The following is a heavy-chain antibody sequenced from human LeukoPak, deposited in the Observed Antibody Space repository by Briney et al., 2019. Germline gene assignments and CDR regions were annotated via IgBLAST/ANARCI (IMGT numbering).Heavy chain of an antibody. CDR1: GFTFNSYA. Sequence: GGSLRLSCAVSGFTFNSYAMHWVRQAPGKGLEWVSVTSYDGSNKYYADSVRGRFTISRDNSKNTLYLQMNSLRAEDTAVYYCAKTGAGYNVEFLGRKYFQHWGQGTLVTVSS. CDR3: AKTGAGYNVEFLGRKYFQH. V-gene: IGHV3-30-3*02. CDR2: TSYDGSNK. J-gene: IGHJ1*01. D-gene: IGHD5-24*01.